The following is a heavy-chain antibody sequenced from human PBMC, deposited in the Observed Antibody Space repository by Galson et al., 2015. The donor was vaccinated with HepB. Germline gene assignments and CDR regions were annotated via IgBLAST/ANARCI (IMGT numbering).Heavy chain of an antibody. CDR1: GGSISSGDYY. V-gene: IGHV4-30-4*01. Sequence: TLSLTCTVSGGSISSGDYYWSWIRRPPGKGLEWIGYIYYSGSTYYNPSLKSRVTIPVDTSKNQFSLKLSSVTAADTAVYYCARASMYYDFDYWGQGTLVTVSS. CDR2: IYYSGST. CDR3: ARASMYYDFDY. D-gene: IGHD3-3*01. J-gene: IGHJ4*02.